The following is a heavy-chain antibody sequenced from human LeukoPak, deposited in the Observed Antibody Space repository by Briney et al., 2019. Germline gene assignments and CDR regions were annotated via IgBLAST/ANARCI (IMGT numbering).Heavy chain of an antibody. D-gene: IGHD5-18*01. CDR3: ARGARIQLWLHAFDI. V-gene: IGHV3-30*03. Sequence: GGSLRLSCAASGFTFSSYGMHWVRQAPGKGLEWVAVISYDGSNKYYADSVKGRFTISRDNSKNTLYLQMDSLRAEDTAVYYCARGARIQLWLHAFDIWGQGTMVTVSS. J-gene: IGHJ3*02. CDR1: GFTFSSYG. CDR2: ISYDGSNK.